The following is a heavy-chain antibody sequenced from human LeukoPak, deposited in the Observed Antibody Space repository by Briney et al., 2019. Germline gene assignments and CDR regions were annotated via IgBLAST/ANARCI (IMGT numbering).Heavy chain of an antibody. V-gene: IGHV1-2*02. CDR1: GYTFTGYY. D-gene: IGHD5-18*01. J-gene: IGHJ4*02. Sequence: ASVKVSCKASGYTFTGYYIHWVRQAPGQGLEWMGWINPKYADTNYAQKFQGRVTMTSDTSVSTAYMELTRLRSDDTAPYYCARGYSYGNVGYWGQGTLVTVSS. CDR3: ARGYSYGNVGY. CDR2: INPKYADT.